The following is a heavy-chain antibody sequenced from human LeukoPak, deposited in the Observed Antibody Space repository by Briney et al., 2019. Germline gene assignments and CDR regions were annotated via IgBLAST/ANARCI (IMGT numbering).Heavy chain of an antibody. V-gene: IGHV1-18*01. J-gene: IGHJ5*02. Sequence: VASVKVSCKASGYTFTSYGIGWIRQAPGQGLEWMGWISAYNGNTNYAQKLQGRVTMTTDTSTSTAYMELRSLRSDDTAVYYCARDNSDWGSTWFDPWGQGSLVTVSS. CDR2: ISAYNGNT. CDR3: ARDNSDWGSTWFDP. D-gene: IGHD6-19*01. CDR1: GYTFTSYG.